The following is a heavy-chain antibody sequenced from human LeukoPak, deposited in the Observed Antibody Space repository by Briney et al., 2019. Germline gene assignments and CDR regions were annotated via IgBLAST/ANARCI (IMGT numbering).Heavy chain of an antibody. Sequence: PSETLSLTCTVSGGSISSSSYYWGWIRQPPGKGLEWIGSIYYSGSTYYNPSLKSRVTISVDTSKNQFSLKLSSVTAADTAVYYCARANYDYVWGGGFYFDYWGQGTLVTVSS. CDR2: IYYSGST. V-gene: IGHV4-39*07. D-gene: IGHD3-16*01. CDR3: ARANYDYVWGGGFYFDY. CDR1: GGSISSSSYY. J-gene: IGHJ4*02.